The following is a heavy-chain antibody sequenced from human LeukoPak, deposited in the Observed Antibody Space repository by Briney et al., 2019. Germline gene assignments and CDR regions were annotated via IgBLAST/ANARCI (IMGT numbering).Heavy chain of an antibody. D-gene: IGHD2-15*01. CDR3: ARDIGSYVDY. CDR1: GGSISSHY. J-gene: IGHJ4*02. Sequence: SETLSLTCTVSGGSISSHYWSWIRQPPGKGLEWIGYIYYSGSTNYNPSLKSRVTISVDTSKSQFSLKLSSVTAADTAVYYCARDIGSYVDYWGQGTLVTVSS. V-gene: IGHV4-59*11. CDR2: IYYSGST.